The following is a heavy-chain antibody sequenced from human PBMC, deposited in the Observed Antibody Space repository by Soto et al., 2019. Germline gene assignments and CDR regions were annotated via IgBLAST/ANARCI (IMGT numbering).Heavy chain of an antibody. Sequence: GGSLRLSCTASGFRFSIYNMNWVRQAPGKRLEWLSYISTTGTTTYYADSVKGRFTISRDNAKNSLFLQMNSLRDDDTAGYYCAGDPSTIVLMTYAIGWFDPWGQGTLVTVSS. D-gene: IGHD2-8*01. CDR2: ISTTGTTT. CDR3: AGDPSTIVLMTYAIGWFDP. CDR1: GFRFSIYN. J-gene: IGHJ5*02. V-gene: IGHV3-48*02.